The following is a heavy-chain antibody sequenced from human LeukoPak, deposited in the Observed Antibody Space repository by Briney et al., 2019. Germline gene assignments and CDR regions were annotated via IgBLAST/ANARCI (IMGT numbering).Heavy chain of an antibody. CDR3: ARDRRYSSSWYRGRWFDP. V-gene: IGHV4-39*07. CDR1: GGSISSSSYY. D-gene: IGHD6-13*01. CDR2: IYYSGST. J-gene: IGHJ5*02. Sequence: PSETLSLTCTVSGGSISSSSYYWGWIRQPPGKGLEWIGSIYYSGSTYYNPSLKGRVTISVDTSKNQFSLKLSSVTAADTAVYYCARDRRYSSSWYRGRWFDPWGQGTLVTVSS.